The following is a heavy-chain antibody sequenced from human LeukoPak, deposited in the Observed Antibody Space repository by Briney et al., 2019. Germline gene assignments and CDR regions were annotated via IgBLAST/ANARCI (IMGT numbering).Heavy chain of an antibody. Sequence: SETLSLTCNVSGDSITSGGFYWAWIRQSPGKGLVWIGNVYYSGSTQYNPSLRGRVSISMDMTKNQFSLNLNSVSVTDTAIYYCARRDYAAWFDPWGQGTLVTVSS. J-gene: IGHJ5*02. CDR1: GDSITSGGFY. D-gene: IGHD4/OR15-4a*01. CDR3: ARRDYAAWFDP. V-gene: IGHV4-39*01. CDR2: VYYSGST.